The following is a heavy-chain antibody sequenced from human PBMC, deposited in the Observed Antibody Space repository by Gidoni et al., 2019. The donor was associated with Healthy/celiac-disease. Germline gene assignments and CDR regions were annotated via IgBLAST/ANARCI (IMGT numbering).Heavy chain of an antibody. CDR3: ARVLHYDDSSGYVWFDP. J-gene: IGHJ5*02. Sequence: EVQLVESGGGLVKPGGSLRLSCAASGFTFSSSSMNWVRQAPGKGLEWVSSISSSSSYIYYADSVKGRFTISRDNAKNSLYLQMNSLRAEDTAVYYCARVLHYDDSSGYVWFDPWGQGTLVTVSS. D-gene: IGHD3-22*01. CDR2: ISSSSSYI. V-gene: IGHV3-21*01. CDR1: GFTFSSSS.